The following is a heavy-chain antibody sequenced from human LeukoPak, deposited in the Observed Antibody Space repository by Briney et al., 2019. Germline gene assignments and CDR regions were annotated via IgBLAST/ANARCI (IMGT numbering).Heavy chain of an antibody. J-gene: IGHJ5*02. CDR3: PRGQVPAARGYNWFDP. CDR2: INARGDT. CDR1: GWSFNDYY. D-gene: IGHD2-2*01. Sequence: PSETLSLTCAVYGWSFNDYYWNWIRQPPGKGLEWIGEINARGDTNYNPSLKSRVTISVDTSKKQFSLRLTSMIAADTALYYCPRGQVPAARGYNWFDPWGQGTLVTVSS. V-gene: IGHV4-34*01.